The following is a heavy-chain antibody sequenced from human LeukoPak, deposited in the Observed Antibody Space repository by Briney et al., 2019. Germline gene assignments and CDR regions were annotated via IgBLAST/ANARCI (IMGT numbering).Heavy chain of an antibody. Sequence: TGGSLRLSCAASEFTFSDYYMSWIRQAPGKGLEWVSYISSSGSTIYYADSVKGRFTISRDNSKNTLYLQMNSLRAEDTAVYYCAKRGAEVGATVAPGDYWGQGTLLTVSS. D-gene: IGHD1-26*01. CDR1: EFTFSDYY. V-gene: IGHV3-11*01. J-gene: IGHJ4*02. CDR2: ISSSGSTI. CDR3: AKRGAEVGATVAPGDY.